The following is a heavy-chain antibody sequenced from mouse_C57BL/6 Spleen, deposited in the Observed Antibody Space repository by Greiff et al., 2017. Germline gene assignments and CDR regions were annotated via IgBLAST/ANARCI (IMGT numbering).Heavy chain of an antibody. CDR3: ARTYYSNYGWFAY. D-gene: IGHD2-5*01. V-gene: IGHV1-42*01. Sequence: EVQLQQSGPELVKPGASVKISCKASGYSFTGYYMNWVKQSPEKSLEWIGEINPSTGGTTYNQKFKAKATLTVDKSSSTAYMQLKSLTSEDSAVYYWARTYYSNYGWFAYWGQGTLVTVSA. J-gene: IGHJ3*01. CDR1: GYSFTGYY. CDR2: INPSTGGT.